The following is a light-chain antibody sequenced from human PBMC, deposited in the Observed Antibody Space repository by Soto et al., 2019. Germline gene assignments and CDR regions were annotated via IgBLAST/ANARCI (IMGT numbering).Light chain of an antibody. Sequence: DIHLTQSPSFLSASVGDRVTITCQASQDISNYLNWYQQKPGKAPKLLIYDASNLETGVPSRFSGSGSGTDFTFTISSLQPEDIATYYCQQYDNLPPYTFGQGTKLEIK. CDR2: DAS. J-gene: IGKJ2*01. CDR3: QQYDNLPPYT. CDR1: QDISNY. V-gene: IGKV1-33*01.